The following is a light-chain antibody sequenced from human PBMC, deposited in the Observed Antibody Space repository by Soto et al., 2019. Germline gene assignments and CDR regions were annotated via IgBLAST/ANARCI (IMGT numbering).Light chain of an antibody. Sequence: EVVMTQSPATLSLSPGDRATVSCRASQGIGSNLAWYQQKPGQAPRLLIYGASTRAAGVPARFSGSGSGTDFTLTISRLEPEDFAVYYCQQHGRSPITFGQGTRLEIK. J-gene: IGKJ5*01. V-gene: IGKV3-15*01. CDR2: GAS. CDR3: QQHGRSPIT. CDR1: QGIGSN.